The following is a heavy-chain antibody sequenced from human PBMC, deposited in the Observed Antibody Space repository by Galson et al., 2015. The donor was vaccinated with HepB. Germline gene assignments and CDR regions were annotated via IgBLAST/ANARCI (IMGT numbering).Heavy chain of an antibody. Sequence: SVKVSCKASGGTFSSYAISWVRQAPGQGLEWMGGIIPIFGTANYAQKFQGRVTITADESTSTAYMELSSLRSEDTAVYYRARVMATMRMWSFDLWGRGTLVTVSS. D-gene: IGHD5-24*01. CDR1: GGTFSSYA. J-gene: IGHJ2*01. CDR2: IIPIFGTA. CDR3: ARVMATMRMWSFDL. V-gene: IGHV1-69*13.